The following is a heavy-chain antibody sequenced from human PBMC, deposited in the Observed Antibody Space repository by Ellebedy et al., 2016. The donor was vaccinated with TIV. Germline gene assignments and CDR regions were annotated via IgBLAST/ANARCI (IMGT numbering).Heavy chain of an antibody. Sequence: SVKVSXXASGGTFSSYAISWVRQAPGQGLEWVGGIIPIFGTANYAQKFQGRVTITADESTSTAYMELSSLRSEDTAVYYCARSTLPWFFDYWGQGTLVTVSS. CDR3: ARSTLPWFFDY. V-gene: IGHV1-69*13. CDR1: GGTFSSYA. J-gene: IGHJ4*02. D-gene: IGHD2-2*01. CDR2: IIPIFGTA.